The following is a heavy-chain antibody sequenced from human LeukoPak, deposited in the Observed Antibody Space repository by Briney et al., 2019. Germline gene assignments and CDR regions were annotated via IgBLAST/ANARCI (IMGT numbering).Heavy chain of an antibody. J-gene: IGHJ5*02. CDR3: ARFTYDSGPYNWFDP. D-gene: IGHD3-3*01. Sequence: ETLSLTCTVSGGSISSYYWSWIRQPPGKGLEYIGYIFYIGTTHYNPSLKSRVTISVDRSKNQFSLNLNSVTAADTAVYYCARFTYDSGPYNWFDPWGQGTLVTVSS. CDR1: GGSISSYY. CDR2: IFYIGTT. V-gene: IGHV4-59*01.